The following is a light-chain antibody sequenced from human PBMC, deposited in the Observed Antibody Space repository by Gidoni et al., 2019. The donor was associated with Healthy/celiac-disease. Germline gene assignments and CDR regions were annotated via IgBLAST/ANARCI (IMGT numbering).Light chain of an antibody. CDR1: QSVSSSY. V-gene: IGKV3-20*01. CDR2: GAS. CDR3: QQYGSSLLYT. J-gene: IGKJ2*01. Sequence: ELVLTQSPGTLSLSPGERATLSCRASQSVSSSYLAWYQQKPGQAHRLLIYGASSRATGIPDRFSGSGSGTDFTLTISRLEPEDFAVYYCQQYGSSLLYTFGQGTKLEIK.